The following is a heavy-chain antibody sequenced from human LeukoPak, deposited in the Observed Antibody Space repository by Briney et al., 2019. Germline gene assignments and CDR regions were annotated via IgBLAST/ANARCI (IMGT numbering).Heavy chain of an antibody. Sequence: GGSLRLSCAASGFTFSRYGMHWVRQAPGKGLEWVAVISYDGSNKYYADSEKGRFTISRDNSKNTLYLQMNSLRAEDTAVYYCAKDKGEGPIVVVPAAILYYYYYGMDVWGQGTTVTVSS. CDR1: GFTFSRYG. CDR2: ISYDGSNK. CDR3: AKDKGEGPIVVVPAAILYYYYYGMDV. D-gene: IGHD2-2*02. J-gene: IGHJ6*02. V-gene: IGHV3-30*18.